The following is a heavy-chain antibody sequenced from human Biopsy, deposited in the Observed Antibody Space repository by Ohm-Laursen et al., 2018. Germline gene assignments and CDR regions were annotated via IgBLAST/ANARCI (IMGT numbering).Heavy chain of an antibody. CDR1: GGSMTGSSYY. Sequence: TLSLTCTVSGGSMTGSSYYWGWIRQPPGKGLEWIGAVHYSGSPYYNPSLQSRVTLSVDTSKNLFSLRLGSVTAADTAVYYCTRRGMTTLTTRAFDIWGQGTMVTVSS. V-gene: IGHV4-39*01. CDR3: TRRGMTTLTTRAFDI. CDR2: VHYSGSP. D-gene: IGHD4-11*01. J-gene: IGHJ3*02.